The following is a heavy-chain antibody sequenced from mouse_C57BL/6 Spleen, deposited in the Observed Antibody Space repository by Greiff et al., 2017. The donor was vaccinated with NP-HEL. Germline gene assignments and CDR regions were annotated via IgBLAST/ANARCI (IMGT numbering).Heavy chain of an antibody. D-gene: IGHD2-3*01. CDR1: GFTFSDYG. V-gene: IGHV5-17*01. CDR2: ISSGSSTI. J-gene: IGHJ4*01. CDR3: ARRDGYYNAMDY. Sequence: EVMLVESGGGLVKPGGSLKLSCAASGFTFSDYGMHWVRQAPEKGLEWVAYISSGSSTIYYADTVKGRFTISRDNAKNTLFLQMTSLRSEDTAMYYCARRDGYYNAMDYWGQGTSVTVSS.